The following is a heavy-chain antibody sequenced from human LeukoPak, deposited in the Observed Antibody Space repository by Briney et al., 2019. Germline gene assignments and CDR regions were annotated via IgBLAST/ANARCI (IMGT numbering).Heavy chain of an antibody. Sequence: GGSLRLSCAASGFTFSSYSMNWVRQAPGKGLEWVSYISSSSSTIYYADSVKGRFTISRDNAKNSLYLQMNSLRAEDTAVYYCARGGSGSYWKTLDYWGQGTLVTVSS. J-gene: IGHJ4*02. CDR1: GFTFSSYS. D-gene: IGHD1-26*01. V-gene: IGHV3-48*01. CDR2: ISSSSSTI. CDR3: ARGGSGSYWKTLDY.